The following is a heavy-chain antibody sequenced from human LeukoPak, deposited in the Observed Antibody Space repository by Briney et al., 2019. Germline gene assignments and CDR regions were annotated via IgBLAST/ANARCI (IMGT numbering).Heavy chain of an antibody. Sequence: GGSLTLSCLASGFTFSSYSMNWVRQPAGKGREGVSYSSSSSSTIYYADSVKGRFTIPRDKAKNSLYLLMNSLRAEDTAVYYCAREYCSSTSCLYDYWGQGTLVTVSS. D-gene: IGHD2-2*01. J-gene: IGHJ4*02. CDR3: AREYCSSTSCLYDY. CDR2: SSSSSSTI. CDR1: GFTFSSYS. V-gene: IGHV3-48*01.